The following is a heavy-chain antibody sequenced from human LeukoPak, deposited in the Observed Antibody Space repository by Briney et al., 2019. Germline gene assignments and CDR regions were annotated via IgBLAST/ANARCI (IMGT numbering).Heavy chain of an antibody. CDR1: GGSISSHY. CDR2: IYTSGST. Sequence: SETLSLTCTVSGGSISSHYWSWIRQPPGKGLEWIGYIYTSGSTNYNPSLKSRVTISVDTSKNQFSLKLSSVTAADTAVYYCASDDYWGQGTLVTVSS. V-gene: IGHV4-4*09. CDR3: ASDDY. J-gene: IGHJ4*02.